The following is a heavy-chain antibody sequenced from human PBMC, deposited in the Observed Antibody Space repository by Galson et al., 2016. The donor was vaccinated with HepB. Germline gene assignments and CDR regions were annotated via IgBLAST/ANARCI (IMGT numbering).Heavy chain of an antibody. CDR3: AKDYSPDFWSGYCSEYYYGIAV. V-gene: IGHV3-23*01. CDR1: GFTFGSFV. J-gene: IGHJ6*02. D-gene: IGHD3-3*01. CDR2: ISGKGDNT. Sequence: SLRLSCAASGFTFGSFVMTWVRQPPGQGLEWVSAISGKGDNTYYTDSVKGRFTISRDNSKNTLYLQMNGVRAEDTAVYFCAKDYSPDFWSGYCSEYYYGIAVWGQGTTLTVSS.